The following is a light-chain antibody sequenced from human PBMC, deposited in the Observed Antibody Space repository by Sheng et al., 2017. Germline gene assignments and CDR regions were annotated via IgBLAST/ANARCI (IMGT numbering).Light chain of an antibody. V-gene: IGKV3-15*01. CDR3: QQYNNWPPLT. Sequence: EIVLTQSPVTLSVSPGERATLSCRASQSVRSNLAWYQQKPGQAPRLLIYGASTRATGIPVRFSGSGSGTEFTLTISSLQSEDFAVYYCQQYNNWPPLTFGGGTKVEIK. CDR1: QSVRSN. J-gene: IGKJ4*01. CDR2: GAS.